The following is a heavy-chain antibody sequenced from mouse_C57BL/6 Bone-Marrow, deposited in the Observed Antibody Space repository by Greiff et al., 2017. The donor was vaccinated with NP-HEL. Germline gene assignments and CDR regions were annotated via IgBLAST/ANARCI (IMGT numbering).Heavy chain of an antibody. CDR2: IYPRSGNT. Sequence: VQLQQSGAELARPGASVKLSCKASGYTFTSYGISWVKQRTGQGLEWLGVIYPRSGNTYYNEKFKGKATLTADKSSSPAYMALRSLPYADSAVFCCARPRYNYGEGFAYWGQGTLVTVSA. D-gene: IGHD2-12*01. CDR3: ARPRYNYGEGFAY. J-gene: IGHJ3*01. V-gene: IGHV1-81*01. CDR1: GYTFTSYG.